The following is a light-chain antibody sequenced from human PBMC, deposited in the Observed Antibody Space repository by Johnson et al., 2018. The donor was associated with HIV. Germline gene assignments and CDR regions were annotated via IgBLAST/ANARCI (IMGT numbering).Light chain of an antibody. CDR3: GTWDGSLSVYV. CDR2: ENN. CDR1: TSNIGNNY. Sequence: QSLLTQPPSVSAAPGQKVTISCSGSTSNIGNNYVSWYQQLPGTAPKLLIYENNKRPSGIPDRFSGSKSGTSATLGITGLQTGDEADYYCGTWDGSLSVYVVGTGTKVTVL. V-gene: IGLV1-51*02. J-gene: IGLJ1*01.